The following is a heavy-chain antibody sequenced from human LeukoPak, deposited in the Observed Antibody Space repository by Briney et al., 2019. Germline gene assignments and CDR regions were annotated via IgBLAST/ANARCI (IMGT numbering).Heavy chain of an antibody. Sequence: ASVKVSCKAPGYTFTGYYMHWVRQAPGQGLEWMGWINPNSGGTNYAQKFQGRVTMTRDTSISTAYMELSRLRSDDTAVYYCARDYDILTGYPNWFDPWGQGTLVTVSS. CDR1: GYTFTGYY. V-gene: IGHV1-2*02. D-gene: IGHD3-9*01. CDR2: INPNSGGT. CDR3: ARDYDILTGYPNWFDP. J-gene: IGHJ5*02.